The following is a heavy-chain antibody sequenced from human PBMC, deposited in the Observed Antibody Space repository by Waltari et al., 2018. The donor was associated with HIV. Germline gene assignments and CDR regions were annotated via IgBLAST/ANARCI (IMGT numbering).Heavy chain of an antibody. CDR2: ISHSGTT. CDR1: AYSITSDYH. D-gene: IGHD3-22*01. CDR3: QSSMSKNYYDSSGYYYFDY. Sequence: QVQLQESGPGLVKPSETLSLTCSVSAYSITSDYHWGWTRQPPGQGLEWIGSISHSGTTYYYPSLKSRLTISVDTSKNQFSLKLSSVTAADTAVYYCQSSMSKNYYDSSGYYYFDYWGQGTLVTVSS. V-gene: IGHV4-38-2*02. J-gene: IGHJ4*02.